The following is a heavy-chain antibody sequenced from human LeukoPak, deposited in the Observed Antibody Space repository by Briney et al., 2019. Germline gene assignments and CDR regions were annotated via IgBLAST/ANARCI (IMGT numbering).Heavy chain of an antibody. CDR3: AKDSHYDSSGYFPFDI. Sequence: QTGGSLRLSRAASGFTFSSYAMSWVRQAPGKGLEWVSAISGSGGSTYYADSVKGRFTISRDNSKNTLYLQMNSLRAEDTAVYYCAKDSHYDSSGYFPFDIWGQGTMVTVSS. CDR2: ISGSGGST. J-gene: IGHJ3*02. CDR1: GFTFSSYA. V-gene: IGHV3-23*01. D-gene: IGHD3-22*01.